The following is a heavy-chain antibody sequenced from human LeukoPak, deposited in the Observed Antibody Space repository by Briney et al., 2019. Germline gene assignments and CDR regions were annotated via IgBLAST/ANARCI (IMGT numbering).Heavy chain of an antibody. J-gene: IGHJ4*02. CDR1: GFTFSSYA. CDR2: ISGSGGST. D-gene: IGHD3-16*02. CDR3: AKGAFGGVIVTRYYFDY. V-gene: IGHV3-23*01. Sequence: GSLRLSCAASGFTFSSYAMSWVRQAPGKGLEWVSAISGSGGSTYYADSVKGRFTISRDNSKNTLYLQMNSLRAEDTAVYYCAKGAFGGVIVTRYYFDYWGQGTLVTVSS.